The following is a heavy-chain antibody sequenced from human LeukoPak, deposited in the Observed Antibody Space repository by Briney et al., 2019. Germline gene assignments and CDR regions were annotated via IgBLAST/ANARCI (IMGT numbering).Heavy chain of an antibody. Sequence: GGSLRLSCGATGFTFRSYAMSWVRQVPGKGLEWVSAISGSGGSTYYADSVQGRFTISRDNSKNTLYLQMNSLRADDTAVYYCAKGSSYWYYFDYWGQGTLVTVSS. CDR2: ISGSGGST. V-gene: IGHV3-23*01. CDR3: AKGSSYWYYFDY. J-gene: IGHJ4*02. CDR1: GFTFRSYA. D-gene: IGHD5-18*01.